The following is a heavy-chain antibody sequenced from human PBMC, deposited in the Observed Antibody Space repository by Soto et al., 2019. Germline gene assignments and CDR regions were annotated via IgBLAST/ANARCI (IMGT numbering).Heavy chain of an antibody. CDR2: IIPIFGTA. D-gene: IGHD6-13*01. J-gene: IGHJ6*02. Sequence: QVQLVQSGAEVKKPGSSVKVSCKASGGTFSSYAISWVRQAPGQGLEWMGGIIPIFGTANYAQKFQGRGTITADESTSTAYMELSSLRSEDTAVYYCARTYSSRWSYPSYYYYGMDVWGQGTTVTVSS. V-gene: IGHV1-69*12. CDR3: ARTYSSRWSYPSYYYYGMDV. CDR1: GGTFSSYA.